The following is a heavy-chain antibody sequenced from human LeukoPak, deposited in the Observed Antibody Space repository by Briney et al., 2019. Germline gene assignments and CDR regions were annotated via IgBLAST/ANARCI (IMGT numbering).Heavy chain of an antibody. Sequence: SETLSLTCTVSDDSITMYYWSWIWQPPGRGLGWIGYVVHTGSTNFNPSLNGRVSISRDTSKNLSSLRLRSVTAADTAVYFCARGRVSSSTWYSTYYYYFYMDVWGKGTTVTVSS. CDR2: VVHTGST. V-gene: IGHV4-59*01. J-gene: IGHJ6*03. CDR1: DDSITMYY. CDR3: ARGRVSSSTWYSTYYYYFYMDV. D-gene: IGHD1-1*01.